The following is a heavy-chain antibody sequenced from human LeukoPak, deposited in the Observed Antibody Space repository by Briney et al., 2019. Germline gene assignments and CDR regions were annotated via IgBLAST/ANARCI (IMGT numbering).Heavy chain of an antibody. V-gene: IGHV4-30-4*01. CDR1: GGSISSGDYY. CDR3: AREADTAMVTDY. J-gene: IGHJ4*02. D-gene: IGHD5-18*01. CDR2: IYYSGST. Sequence: PSETLSLTCTVSGGSISSGDYYWSWIRQPPGKGPEWIGYIYYSGSTYYNPSLKSRVTISVDTSKNQFSLKLSSVTAADTAVYYCAREADTAMVTDYWGQGTLVTVSS.